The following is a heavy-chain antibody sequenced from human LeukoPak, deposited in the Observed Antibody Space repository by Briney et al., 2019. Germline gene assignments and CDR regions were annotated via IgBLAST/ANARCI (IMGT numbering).Heavy chain of an antibody. D-gene: IGHD4-17*01. Sequence: GGSLRLSCAASGVTVSSSYMSWVRQAPGKGLEWVSIMYSGGATDYADSVKGRFTISRDNSKNTLYLQMSSLRAEDTAVYYCARDPSPFYGDYGYWGQGTLVTVSS. V-gene: IGHV3-66*01. CDR2: MYSGGAT. CDR3: ARDPSPFYGDYGY. CDR1: GVTVSSSY. J-gene: IGHJ4*02.